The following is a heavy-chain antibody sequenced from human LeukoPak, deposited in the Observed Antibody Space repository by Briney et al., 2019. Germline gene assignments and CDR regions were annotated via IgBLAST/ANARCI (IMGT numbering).Heavy chain of an antibody. J-gene: IGHJ5*02. CDR3: ARGPHKIYGSGSYYHKYNWFDP. D-gene: IGHD3-10*01. CDR2: INHSGST. CDR1: GYSISSGYY. Sequence: SETLSLTCTVSGYSISSGYYWSWIRQPPGKGLEWIGEINHSGSTNYNPSLKSRVTISVDTSKNQFSLKLSSVTAADTAVYYCARGPHKIYGSGSYYHKYNWFDPWGQGTLVTVSS. V-gene: IGHV4-38-2*02.